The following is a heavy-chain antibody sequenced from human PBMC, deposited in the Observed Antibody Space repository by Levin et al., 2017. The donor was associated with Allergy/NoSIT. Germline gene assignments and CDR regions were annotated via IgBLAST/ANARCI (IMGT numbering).Heavy chain of an antibody. J-gene: IGHJ4*02. CDR3: AKDQGRYSSSWYVDY. Sequence: GESLKISCAASGFTFSSYAMSWVRQAPGKGLEWVSAISGSGGSTYYADSVKGRFTISRDNSKNTLYLQMNSLRAEGTAVYYCAKDQGRYSSSWYVDYWGQGTLVTVSS. CDR1: GFTFSSYA. D-gene: IGHD6-13*01. CDR2: ISGSGGST. V-gene: IGHV3-23*01.